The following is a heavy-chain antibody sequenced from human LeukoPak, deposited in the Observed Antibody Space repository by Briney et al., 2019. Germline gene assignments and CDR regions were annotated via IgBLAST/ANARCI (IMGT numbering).Heavy chain of an antibody. CDR2: IYHSGST. Sequence: SETLSLTCAVSGGSISSGGYSWSWIRQPPGKGLEWIGYIYHSGSTYYNPSLKSRVTISVDRSKNQFSLKLSSVTAADTAVYYCARTEGEKVATIPHFDYWGQGTLVTVSS. J-gene: IGHJ4*02. CDR3: ARTEGEKVATIPHFDY. V-gene: IGHV4-30-2*01. D-gene: IGHD5-12*01. CDR1: GGSISSGGYS.